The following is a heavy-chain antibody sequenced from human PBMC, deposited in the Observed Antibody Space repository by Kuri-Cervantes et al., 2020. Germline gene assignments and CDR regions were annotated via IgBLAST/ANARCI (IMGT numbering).Heavy chain of an antibody. V-gene: IGHV3-15*01. D-gene: IGHD3-9*01. CDR2: IKSKTDGGTT. Sequence: GESLKIPCAASGFTFSNAWMSWVRQAPGKGLEWAGRIKSKTDGGTTDYAAPVKVRFTISRDDSKNTLYLQMNSLKTEDTAVYYCTTLSYYDILTGYYRDYWGQGTLVTVSS. CDR1: GFTFSNAW. CDR3: TTLSYYDILTGYYRDY. J-gene: IGHJ4*02.